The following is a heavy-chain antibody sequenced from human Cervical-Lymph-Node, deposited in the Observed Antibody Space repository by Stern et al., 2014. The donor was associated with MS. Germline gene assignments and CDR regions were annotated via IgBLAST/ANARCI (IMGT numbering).Heavy chain of an antibody. CDR1: GGSFTNNV. D-gene: IGHD2/OR15-2a*01. J-gene: IGHJ4*02. CDR3: ARAAYSTSSYNY. Sequence: DQLVESGAEVKKPGSSVKVSCTASGGSFTNNVVSWVRQAPGQGLEWMGGTIPIFGKAIYAKKFQGRVTITADESTRATYMELSSLRSEDTAVYYCARAAYSTSSYNYWGQGTVVTVSA. CDR2: TIPIFGKA. V-gene: IGHV1-69*01.